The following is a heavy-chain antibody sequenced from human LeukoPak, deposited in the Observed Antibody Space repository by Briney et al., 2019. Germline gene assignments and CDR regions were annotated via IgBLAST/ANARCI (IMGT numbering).Heavy chain of an antibody. CDR3: ARDIDILTGYYDY. CDR1: GFTFSSYA. D-gene: IGHD3-9*01. CDR2: ISYDGSNK. J-gene: IGHJ4*02. V-gene: IGHV3-30-3*01. Sequence: GGSLRLSCAASGFTFSSYAMHWVRQAPGKGLEWVAVISYDGSNKYYADSVKGRFTISRDNSKNTLYLQMNSLRAEDTAVYYCARDIDILTGYYDYWGQGTLVTASS.